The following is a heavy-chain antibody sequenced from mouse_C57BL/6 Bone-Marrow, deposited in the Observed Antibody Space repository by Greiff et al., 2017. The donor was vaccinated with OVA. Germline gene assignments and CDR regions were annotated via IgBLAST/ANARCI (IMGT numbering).Heavy chain of an antibody. CDR1: GFTFSSYA. Sequence: EVQLVESGGGLVKPGGSLKLSCAASGFTFSSYAMSWVRQTPEKRLEWVATISDGGSYTYYPDNVKGRFTISRDNAKNNLYLQMSHLKSEDTAMYYCAREGTTVVAPYWYFDVWGTGTTVTVSS. J-gene: IGHJ1*03. CDR3: AREGTTVVAPYWYFDV. CDR2: ISDGGSYT. V-gene: IGHV5-4*01. D-gene: IGHD1-1*01.